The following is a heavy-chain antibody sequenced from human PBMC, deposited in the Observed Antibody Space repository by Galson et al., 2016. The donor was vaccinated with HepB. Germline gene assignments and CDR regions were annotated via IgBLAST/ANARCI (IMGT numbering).Heavy chain of an antibody. V-gene: IGHV3-23*01. D-gene: IGHD3-3*01. J-gene: IGHJ6*03. CDR1: GFRFNNYA. CDR3: ARDSRHSTFGVLIQGLFPHIDV. CDR2: ISGSGGRT. Sequence: SLRLSCAVSGFRFNNYAMSWVRQAPGKGLQWVSGISGSGGRTYYADFVKGRFTISRDNSKNTLFLQMNNLRAEDTAVYYCARDSRHSTFGVLIQGLFPHIDVWGKGTAVIVS.